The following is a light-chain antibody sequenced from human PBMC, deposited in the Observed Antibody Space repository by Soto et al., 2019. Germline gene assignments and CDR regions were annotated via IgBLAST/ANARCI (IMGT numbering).Light chain of an antibody. V-gene: IGLV4-69*01. Sequence: QSVLTQSPSASASLGASVKLTCTLNSGHSDYDIAWHQQQPEKGPRFLMKVNSGGSHIKGDGIPDRFSGSSSGAERYLTISSLQSEDEADYYCQTWGTGNWVFGGGTKLTVL. CDR2: VNSGGSH. J-gene: IGLJ3*02. CDR1: SGHSDYD. CDR3: QTWGTGNWV.